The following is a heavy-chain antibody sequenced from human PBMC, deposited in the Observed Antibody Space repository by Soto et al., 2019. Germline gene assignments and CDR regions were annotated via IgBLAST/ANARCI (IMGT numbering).Heavy chain of an antibody. CDR2: IYHSGST. Sequence: SETLSLTCAVSGGSISSSNWWSWVRQPPGKGLEWIGEIYHSGSTNYNPSLKSRVTISVDKSKNQFSLKLSSVTAADTAVYYCARDLPVNYYDSSGMFDPWGQGTLVTVSS. J-gene: IGHJ5*02. CDR3: ARDLPVNYYDSSGMFDP. V-gene: IGHV4-4*02. D-gene: IGHD3-22*01. CDR1: GGSISSSNW.